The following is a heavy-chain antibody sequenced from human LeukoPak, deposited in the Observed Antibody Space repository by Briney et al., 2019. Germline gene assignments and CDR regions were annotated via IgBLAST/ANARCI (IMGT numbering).Heavy chain of an antibody. CDR1: GFTFSDYY. D-gene: IGHD1-7*01. Sequence: GGSLRLSCAASGFTFSDYYMSWIRQAPGKGLEWVAYINDDGSMTSYVDSVKGRFTISRDNAKNRLYLQMNSLRVEDTAVYYCVRALSGTDDFWGQGTLVTVSS. V-gene: IGHV3-11*06. CDR3: VRALSGTDDF. CDR2: INDDGSMT. J-gene: IGHJ4*02.